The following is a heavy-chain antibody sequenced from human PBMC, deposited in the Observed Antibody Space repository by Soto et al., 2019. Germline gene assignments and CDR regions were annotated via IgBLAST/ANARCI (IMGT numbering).Heavy chain of an antibody. CDR1: GYSFTSYW. CDR2: IYPGDSDT. CDR3: ARGPLRYYDSSGYYGGPLDY. J-gene: IGHJ4*02. V-gene: IGHV5-51*01. D-gene: IGHD3-22*01. Sequence: GESLKISCKGSGYSFTSYWIGWVRQMPGKGLEWMGIIYPGDSDTRYSPSFQGQVTISADKSISTAYLQWSSLKASDTAMYYCARGPLRYYDSSGYYGGPLDYWGQGTLVTVSS.